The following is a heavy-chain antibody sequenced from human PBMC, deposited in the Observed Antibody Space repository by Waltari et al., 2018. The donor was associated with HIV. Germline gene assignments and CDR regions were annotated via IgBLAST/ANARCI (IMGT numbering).Heavy chain of an antibody. CDR2: ISNNGHST. D-gene: IGHD2-15*01. CDR3: VKEGGYCSGGRCYYYGMDV. Sequence: EVQLVESGGGLVQPGGSLRLSCSASGFTFSSYAMHWARQDPGKGLEYVSAISNNGHSTYYAGSVKGRFTISRDNSKNTLNLQMSSLRAEDTAVYYCVKEGGYCSGGRCYYYGMDVWGQGTTVTVSS. CDR1: GFTFSSYA. V-gene: IGHV3-64D*06. J-gene: IGHJ6*02.